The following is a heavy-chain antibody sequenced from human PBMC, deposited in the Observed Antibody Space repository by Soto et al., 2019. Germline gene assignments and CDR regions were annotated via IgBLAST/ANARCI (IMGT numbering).Heavy chain of an antibody. D-gene: IGHD3-9*01. CDR3: TPQRRYFDWSNHFDY. V-gene: IGHV3-15*01. CDR2: IKSKTDGGTT. CDR1: GFTFSNAW. J-gene: IGHJ4*02. Sequence: GGSLRLSCAASGFTFSNAWMSWVRQAPGKGLEWVGRIKSKTDGGTTDYAAPVKGRFTISRDDSKNTLYLQMNSLKTEDTAVYYCTPQRRYFDWSNHFDYWGQGTLVTVSS.